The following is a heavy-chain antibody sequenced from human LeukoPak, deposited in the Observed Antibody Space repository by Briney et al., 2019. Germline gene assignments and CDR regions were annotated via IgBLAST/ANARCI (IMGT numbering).Heavy chain of an antibody. CDR1: GGSFSGYY. V-gene: IGHV4-34*01. D-gene: IGHD5-18*01. Sequence: SETLSLTCAVYGGSFSGYYWSWIRQPPGKGLEWLGEINHSGSTNYNPSLKSRVTISVDTSKNQFSLKLSSVTAADTAVYYCARGHTAMVFRKYYFDYWGQGTLVTVSS. J-gene: IGHJ4*02. CDR3: ARGHTAMVFRKYYFDY. CDR2: INHSGST.